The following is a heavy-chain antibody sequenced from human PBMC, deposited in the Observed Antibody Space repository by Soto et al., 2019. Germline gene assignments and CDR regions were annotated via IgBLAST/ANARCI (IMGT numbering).Heavy chain of an antibody. CDR2: IFHTGST. J-gene: IGHJ4*02. CDR3: ARVGAAKFFAH. V-gene: IGHV4-38-2*01. CDR1: NYSISSGYY. D-gene: IGHD1-26*01. Sequence: PSETLSLTCAVSNYSISSGYYWGWIRQPPEKGLEYIGSIFHTGSTYYNPSLKSRVIISVDTSKNQFSLRLNSVTAADTAVYFCARVGAAKFFAHWGQGTLVTVSS.